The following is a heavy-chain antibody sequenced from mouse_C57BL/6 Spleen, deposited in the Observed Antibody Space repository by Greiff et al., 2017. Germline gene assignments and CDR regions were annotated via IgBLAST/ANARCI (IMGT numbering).Heavy chain of an antibody. CDR1: GYTFTSYW. D-gene: IGHD1-1*02. CDR2: IHPNSGST. J-gene: IGHJ3*01. Sequence: VQLQQPGAELVKPGASVKLSCKASGYTFTSYWMHWVKQRPGQGLEWIGMIHPNSGSTNYNEKFKSKATLNVDKSSSTAYMQLSSLTSEDAAVYYCARSGGSFAYWGQGTLVTVSA. V-gene: IGHV1-64*01. CDR3: ARSGGSFAY.